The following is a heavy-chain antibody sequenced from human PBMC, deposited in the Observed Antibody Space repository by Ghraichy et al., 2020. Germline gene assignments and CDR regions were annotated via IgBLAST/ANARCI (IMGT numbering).Heavy chain of an antibody. V-gene: IGHV3-23*01. CDR2: ISGSGGST. D-gene: IGHD3-10*01. CDR3: AKSAVYYYGSGSYSDY. J-gene: IGHJ4*02. CDR1: GFTFSSYA. Sequence: LSLTCAASGFTFSSYAMSWVRQAPGKGLEWVSAISGSGGSTYYADSVKGRFTISRDNSKNTLYLQMNSLRAEDTAVYYCAKSAVYYYGSGSYSDYWGQGTLVTVSS.